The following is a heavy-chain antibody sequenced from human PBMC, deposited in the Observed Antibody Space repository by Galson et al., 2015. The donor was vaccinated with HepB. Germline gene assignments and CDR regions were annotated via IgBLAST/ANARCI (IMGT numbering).Heavy chain of an antibody. V-gene: IGHV3-30-3*01. CDR3: AREGGGVVVVTYFDY. CDR1: EFTFSSYA. Sequence: SLRLSCAASEFTFSSYAMHWVRQAPGKGLEWVAVISYDGSNKYYADSVKGRFTISRDNSKNTLYLQMNSLRAEDTAVYYCAREGGGVVVVTYFDYWGQGTLVTVSS. D-gene: IGHD2-21*02. CDR2: ISYDGSNK. J-gene: IGHJ4*02.